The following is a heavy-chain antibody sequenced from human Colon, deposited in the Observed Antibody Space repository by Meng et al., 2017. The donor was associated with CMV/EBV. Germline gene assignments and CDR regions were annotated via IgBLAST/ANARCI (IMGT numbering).Heavy chain of an antibody. J-gene: IGHJ5*01. CDR1: GDPFDSYT. CDR3: ASSVAVSIFNYFDS. Sequence: ASGDPFDSYTYSGVRQAPGQGLEWVARIIPLIDISNYAEKFQGRVMVTADKATHTVYMELKNLRPDDTAVFFCASSVAVSIFNYFDSWGQGTLVTVSS. V-gene: IGHV1-69*02. CDR2: IIPLIDIS. D-gene: IGHD5/OR15-5a*01.